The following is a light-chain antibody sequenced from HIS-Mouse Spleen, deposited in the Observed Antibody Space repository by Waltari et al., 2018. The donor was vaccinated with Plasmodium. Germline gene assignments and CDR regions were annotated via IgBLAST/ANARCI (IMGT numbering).Light chain of an antibody. CDR3: QSADSSGTYV. J-gene: IGLJ1*01. CDR1: ALPKQY. V-gene: IGLV3-25*03. Sequence: SYELTQPPSVSVSPGQTARITCPGDALPKQYAYWYQQKPGKAPVLLEYQDSERPSGNPERFSGSSSGTTVTLTISGVQAEDEADYYCQSADSSGTYVFGTGTKVTVL. CDR2: QDS.